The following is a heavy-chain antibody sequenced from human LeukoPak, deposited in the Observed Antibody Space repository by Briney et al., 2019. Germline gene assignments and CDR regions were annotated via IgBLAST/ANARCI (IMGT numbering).Heavy chain of an antibody. CDR3: AGSYGDINWYFHL. CDR2: IYSGST. J-gene: IGHJ2*01. CDR1: GGSFSAYY. Sequence: PSETLSLTCTVSGGSFSAYYWNWIRQPAGKGLEWVGRIYSGSTNYNPSLKSRVTMSVDTSKNQFSLKLSSVTAADTAVYYCAGSYGDINWYFHLWGRGTLVTVSS. D-gene: IGHD4-17*01. V-gene: IGHV4-4*07.